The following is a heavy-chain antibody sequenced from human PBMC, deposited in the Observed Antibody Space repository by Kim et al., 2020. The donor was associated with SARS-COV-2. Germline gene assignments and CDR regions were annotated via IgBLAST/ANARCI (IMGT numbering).Heavy chain of an antibody. Sequence: GGSLRLSCAASGFTFSSYVMHWVRQATGKGLEWVSTIVTVGDTYYPGSVKGRFTISRENAKNSLYLQMNSLRAGDTAVYYCARGNFHGLGGTQRFDPWGQGTLVTVSS. V-gene: IGHV3-13*04. D-gene: IGHD3-10*01. CDR3: ARGNFHGLGGTQRFDP. CDR1: GFTFSSYV. CDR2: IVTVGDT. J-gene: IGHJ5*02.